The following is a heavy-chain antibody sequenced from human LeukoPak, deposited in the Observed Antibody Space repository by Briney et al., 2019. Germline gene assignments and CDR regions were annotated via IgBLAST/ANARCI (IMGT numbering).Heavy chain of an antibody. V-gene: IGHV3-9*03. Sequence: GGSLRLSCAASGFTFDDYAMHWVRQAPGKGLEWVSGISWNSGSIGYGDSVKGRFTISRDNAKNSLYLQMNSLRAEDMALYYCAKDRFRDTAMAIDYWGQGTLVTVSS. J-gene: IGHJ4*02. CDR3: AKDRFRDTAMAIDY. CDR1: GFTFDDYA. CDR2: ISWNSGSI. D-gene: IGHD5-18*01.